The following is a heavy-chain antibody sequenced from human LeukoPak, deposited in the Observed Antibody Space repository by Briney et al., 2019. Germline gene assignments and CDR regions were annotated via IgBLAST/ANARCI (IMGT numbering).Heavy chain of an antibody. D-gene: IGHD6-19*01. CDR1: GGSISSSSYY. V-gene: IGHV4-39*07. Sequence: SETLSLTCTVSGGSISSSSYYWGWIRQPPGKGLEWIGSIYYSGSTYYNPSLKSRVTISVDTSKNQFSLKLSSVTAADTAVYYCARDFLGSGWVRGDYWGQGTLVTVSS. CDR2: IYYSGST. CDR3: ARDFLGSGWVRGDY. J-gene: IGHJ4*02.